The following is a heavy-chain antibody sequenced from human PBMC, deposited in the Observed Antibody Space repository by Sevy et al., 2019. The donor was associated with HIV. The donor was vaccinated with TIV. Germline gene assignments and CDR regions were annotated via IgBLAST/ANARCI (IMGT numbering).Heavy chain of an antibody. J-gene: IGHJ5*02. CDR1: GGTFSSYG. CDR2: IIPMFGAT. CDR3: ARGQVLGGGSFDP. V-gene: IGHV1-69*13. D-gene: IGHD3-3*01. Sequence: ASVKVSCKSSGGTFSSYGVNWVRQAPGQGLEWMGGIIPMFGATNYAQNFQGRVTIIADESTSTAYMELSSLRSDDTAVYYCARGQVLGGGSFDPWGQGTVVTFSS.